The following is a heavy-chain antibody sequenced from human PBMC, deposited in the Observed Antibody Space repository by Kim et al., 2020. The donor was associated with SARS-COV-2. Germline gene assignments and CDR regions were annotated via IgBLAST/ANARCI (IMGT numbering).Heavy chain of an antibody. CDR2: IYYSGST. Sequence: SETLSLTCTVSGGSISSGGYYWSWIRQHPGKGLEWIGYIYYSGSTYYNPSLKSRVTISVDTSKNQFSLKLSSVTAADTAVYYCARGDPGYSSSWEGYFDYWGQGTLVTVSS. CDR3: ARGDPGYSSSWEGYFDY. J-gene: IGHJ4*02. V-gene: IGHV4-31*03. D-gene: IGHD6-13*01. CDR1: GGSISSGGYY.